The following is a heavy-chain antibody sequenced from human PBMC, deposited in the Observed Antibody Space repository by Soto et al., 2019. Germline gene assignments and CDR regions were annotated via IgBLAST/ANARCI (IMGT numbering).Heavy chain of an antibody. V-gene: IGHV1-18*01. Sequence: QVQLVQSGAEVKKPGASVKVSCKASGYTFTSYGISWVRQAPGQGLERMGGNSADNGNTNYAQKLQGRVTMTPDTLTSTDSVELRSLRSDDTAVYYFARGGYSYGYSYFDYWGQGTLVTVSS. CDR3: ARGGYSYGYSYFDY. CDR1: GYTFTSYG. J-gene: IGHJ4*02. D-gene: IGHD5-18*01. CDR2: NSADNGNT.